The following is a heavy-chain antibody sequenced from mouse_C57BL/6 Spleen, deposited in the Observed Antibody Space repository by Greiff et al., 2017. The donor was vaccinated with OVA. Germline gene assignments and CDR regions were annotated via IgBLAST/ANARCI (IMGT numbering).Heavy chain of an antibody. V-gene: IGHV1-64*01. Sequence: VQLQQSGAELVKPGASVKLSCKASGYTFTSYWMHWVKQRPGQGLEWIGMIHPNSGSTNYNEKFKSKATLTVDKSSSTAYMQLSSLTSEDSAVYYCARGLGRDYLDDGGQGTTLTVSS. CDR2: IHPNSGST. CDR3: ARGLGRDYLDD. J-gene: IGHJ2*01. D-gene: IGHD3-3*01. CDR1: GYTFTSYW.